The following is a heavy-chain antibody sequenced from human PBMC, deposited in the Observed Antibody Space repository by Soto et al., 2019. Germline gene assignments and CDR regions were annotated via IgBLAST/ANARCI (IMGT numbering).Heavy chain of an antibody. CDR2: ISYDGSNK. Sequence: GGSLRLSCAASGFTFSSYAMHWVRQAPGKGLERVAVISYDGSNKYYADPVKGRFTISRDNSKNTLYLQMNSLRAEDTAVYYCARASYGPYPYYFDYWGQGTLVTVSS. V-gene: IGHV3-30-3*01. J-gene: IGHJ4*02. CDR3: ARASYGPYPYYFDY. CDR1: GFTFSSYA. D-gene: IGHD5-18*01.